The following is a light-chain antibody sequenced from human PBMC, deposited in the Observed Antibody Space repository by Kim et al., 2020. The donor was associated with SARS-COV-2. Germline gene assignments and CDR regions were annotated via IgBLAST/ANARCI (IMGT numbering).Light chain of an antibody. CDR2: AAS. Sequence: SASVGDRVTITCRESQGISNYLAWYQQKPGKVPKLLISAASTLQSGVPSRFSGSGSGTDFTLTISSLQPEDVATYYCQKYNSLSTFGQGTKVDIK. J-gene: IGKJ1*01. CDR3: QKYNSLST. V-gene: IGKV1-27*01. CDR1: QGISNY.